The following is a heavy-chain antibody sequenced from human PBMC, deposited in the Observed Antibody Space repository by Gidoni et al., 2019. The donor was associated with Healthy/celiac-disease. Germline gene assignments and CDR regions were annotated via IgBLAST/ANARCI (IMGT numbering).Heavy chain of an antibody. D-gene: IGHD3-22*01. CDR2: ISSSGSTI. J-gene: IGHJ4*02. CDR3: ARGERIYYDSSGYYFFDY. Sequence: EVQLVESGGGLVQPGGSLRLSCAASGFTFSSYELNWVRQAPGKGLEWVSYISSSGSTIYYADSVKGRFTISRDNAKNSLYLQMNSLRAEDTAVYYCARGERIYYDSSGYYFFDYWGQGTLVTVSS. V-gene: IGHV3-48*03. CDR1: GFTFSSYE.